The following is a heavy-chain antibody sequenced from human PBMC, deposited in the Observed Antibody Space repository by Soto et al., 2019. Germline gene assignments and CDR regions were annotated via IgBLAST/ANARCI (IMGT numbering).Heavy chain of an antibody. CDR3: ATKGSFGDFDY. V-gene: IGHV3-30*03. D-gene: IGHD3-16*01. J-gene: IGHJ4*02. CDR2: VSYDGSNK. CDR1: GFTFSSYG. Sequence: GGSLRLSCAASGFTFSSYGRHWVRQAPGKGLEWVAVVSYDGSNKYYADSVKGRFAISRDNSKNTLYLQMNSLRAEDTAVYYCATKGSFGDFDYWGQGTLVTVSS.